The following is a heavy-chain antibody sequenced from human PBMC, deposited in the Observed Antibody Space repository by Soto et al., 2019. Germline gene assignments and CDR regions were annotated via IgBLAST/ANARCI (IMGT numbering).Heavy chain of an antibody. CDR3: ASVGATYYYYGMDV. Sequence: SETLSLTCTVSGGSISSSSYYWGWIRQPPGKGLEWIGSIYCSGSTYYNPSLKSRVTISVDTSKNQFSLKMRSVTAADTAVYYCASVGATYYYYGMDVWGQGTTVTVSS. D-gene: IGHD1-26*01. J-gene: IGHJ6*02. CDR2: IYCSGST. CDR1: GGSISSSSYY. V-gene: IGHV4-39*01.